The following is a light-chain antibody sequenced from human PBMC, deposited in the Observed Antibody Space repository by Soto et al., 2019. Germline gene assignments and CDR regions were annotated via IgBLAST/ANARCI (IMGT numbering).Light chain of an antibody. V-gene: IGKV3-20*01. J-gene: IGKJ1*01. CDR1: QSISSSY. Sequence: IVLTQSPCTLSLSPGERATLCCMASQSISSSYLAWYQQKPGQAPRLLVYGASSRATGIADRLSGSGSGTDFTLTISRLEPEDFAVYYCQQYCSSRTFGQGTKVDIK. CDR2: GAS. CDR3: QQYCSSRT.